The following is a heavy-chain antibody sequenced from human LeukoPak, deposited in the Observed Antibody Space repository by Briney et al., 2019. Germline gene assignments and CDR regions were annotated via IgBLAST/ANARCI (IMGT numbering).Heavy chain of an antibody. J-gene: IGHJ4*02. V-gene: IGHV3-43*01. CDR3: RTGGY. D-gene: IGHD7-27*01. CDR1: GFTFDDYT. CDR2: ISWDGGST. Sequence: GGSLRLSCAASGFTFDDYTIHWVRQAPGKGLEWVSLISWDGGSTYYADSVKGRFTISRDNSKNSLYLQMNSLRTEDTALYYCRTGGYWGQGTLVTVSS.